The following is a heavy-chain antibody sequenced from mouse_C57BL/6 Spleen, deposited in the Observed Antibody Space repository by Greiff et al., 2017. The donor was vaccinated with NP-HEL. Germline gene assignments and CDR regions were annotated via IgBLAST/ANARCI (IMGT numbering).Heavy chain of an antibody. CDR1: GFTFSDYY. J-gene: IGHJ4*01. V-gene: IGHV5-16*01. Sequence: DVHLVASEGGLVQPGSSMKLSCTASGFTFSDYYMAWVRQVPEKGLEWVANINYDGSSTYYLDSLKSRFIISRDNAKNILYLQMSSLKSEDTATYYCARGGSSNYAMDYWGQGTSVTVSS. D-gene: IGHD1-1*01. CDR2: INYDGSST. CDR3: ARGGSSNYAMDY.